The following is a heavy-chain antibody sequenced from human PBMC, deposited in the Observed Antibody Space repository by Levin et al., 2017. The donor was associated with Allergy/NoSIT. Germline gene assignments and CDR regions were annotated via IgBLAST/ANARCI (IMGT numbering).Heavy chain of an antibody. CDR3: ARANISLGNLASGFSYYGMDV. J-gene: IGHJ6*02. CDR2: IGTAGDT. D-gene: IGHD7-27*01. V-gene: IGHV3-13*01. CDR1: GFTFTNYD. Sequence: GASVKVSCAASGFTFTNYDMHWIRQGTEKGLEWVSAIGTAGDTYYLGSVKGRFTISREEAKNSLSLQMNSLRDGDTAVYYCARANISLGNLASGFSYYGMDVWGQGTTVTVSS.